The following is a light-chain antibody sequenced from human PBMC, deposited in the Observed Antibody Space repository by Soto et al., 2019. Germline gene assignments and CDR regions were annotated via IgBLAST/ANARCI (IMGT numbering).Light chain of an antibody. CDR3: QQYNDWPLT. V-gene: IGKV3D-15*01. Sequence: EIVMTQSPATLSVSPGDGATLSCRASQSVDSNLAWYQQKPGQTPRLLIYGASTRPTGIPARFSGSGSGTEFTLTISSLQSEDSAVYYCQQYNDWPLTFGGGTKV. CDR1: QSVDSN. CDR2: GAS. J-gene: IGKJ4*01.